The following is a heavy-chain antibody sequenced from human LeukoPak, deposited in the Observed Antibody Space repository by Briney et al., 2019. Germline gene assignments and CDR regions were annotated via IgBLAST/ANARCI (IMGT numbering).Heavy chain of an antibody. V-gene: IGHV4-38-2*02. Sequence: PSETLSLTCTVSGYSISSGYYWGWIRQPPGKGLEWIGSIYHSGSTYYNPSLKSRVTISVDTSKNQFSLKLSSVTAADTAVYYCARGITIYDYWGQGTLVTVSS. CDR2: IYHSGST. CDR1: GYSISSGYY. CDR3: ARGITIYDY. D-gene: IGHD3-9*01. J-gene: IGHJ4*02.